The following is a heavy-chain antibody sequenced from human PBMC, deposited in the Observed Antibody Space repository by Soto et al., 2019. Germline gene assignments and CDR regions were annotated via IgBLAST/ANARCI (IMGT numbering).Heavy chain of an antibody. Sequence: ASVKVSCKASGYTFTSYAMHWVRQAPGQRLEWMGWINAGNGNTKYLQKFQGRVTITRDTSASTAYMELSSLRSEDTAVYYCARDTDFWSGYYPFDYWGQGTLVTVSS. CDR3: ARDTDFWSGYYPFDY. D-gene: IGHD3-3*01. CDR1: GYTFTSYA. CDR2: INAGNGNT. V-gene: IGHV1-3*01. J-gene: IGHJ4*02.